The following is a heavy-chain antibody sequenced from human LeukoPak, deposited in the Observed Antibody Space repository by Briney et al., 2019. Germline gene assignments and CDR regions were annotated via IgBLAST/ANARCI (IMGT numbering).Heavy chain of an antibody. CDR3: ARDPASGTFDY. V-gene: IGHV3-21*01. J-gene: IGHJ4*02. CDR1: GFTFSIYS. CDR2: ISSSSSYI. Sequence: GGSLRLSCAASGFTFSIYSMNWVRQAPGEGLEWVSSISSSSSYIYYADSVKGRFTISRDNAKNSLYLQMNSLRAEDTAVYYCARDPASGTFDYWGQGTLVTVSS.